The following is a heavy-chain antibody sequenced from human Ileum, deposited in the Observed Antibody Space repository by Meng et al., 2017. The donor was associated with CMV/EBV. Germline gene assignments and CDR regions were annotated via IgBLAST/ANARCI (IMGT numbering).Heavy chain of an antibody. J-gene: IGHJ4*02. Sequence: SETLSLTCTVPGGSINNYHWSWIRQPPGKGLEWIGYVYYSGTTNYNPSLKSRVTISVDMSKNQFSLTLSSVTAADTAVYYCARSRGMTKGYYDHWGQGTLVTVSS. D-gene: IGHD1-26*01. CDR2: VYYSGTT. CDR1: GGSINNYH. CDR3: ARSRGMTKGYYDH. V-gene: IGHV4-59*01.